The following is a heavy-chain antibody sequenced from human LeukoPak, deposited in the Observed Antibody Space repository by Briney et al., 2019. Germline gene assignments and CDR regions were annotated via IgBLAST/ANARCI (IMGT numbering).Heavy chain of an antibody. CDR1: GFTFSDHA. J-gene: IGHJ4*02. D-gene: IGHD1-1*01. Sequence: GGSLRLSCAASGFTFSDHAMSWVRQAPGKGPEWVAKISPDGGVSQYVDSVKGRFTITRDNSKNSLSLHMSSLRVEDTALYFCAKEEFWRFDFWGQGTLVTVSS. CDR3: AKEEFWRFDF. V-gene: IGHV3-7*03. CDR2: ISPDGGVS.